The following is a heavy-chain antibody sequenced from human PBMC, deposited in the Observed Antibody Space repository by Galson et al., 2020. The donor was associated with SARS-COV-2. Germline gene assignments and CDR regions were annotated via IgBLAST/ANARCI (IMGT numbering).Heavy chain of an antibody. D-gene: IGHD2-15*01. CDR1: GGSISSYY. V-gene: IGHV4-59*08. CDR2: IYYSGST. J-gene: IGHJ5*02. CDR3: ASINCSGGSCYWFDP. Sequence: SETLSLTCTVSGGSISSYYCSWIRQPPGKGLEWIGYIYYSGSTNYNPSLKSRVTISVDTSKNQFSLKLSSVTAADTAVYYCASINCSGGSCYWFDPWGQGTLVTVSS.